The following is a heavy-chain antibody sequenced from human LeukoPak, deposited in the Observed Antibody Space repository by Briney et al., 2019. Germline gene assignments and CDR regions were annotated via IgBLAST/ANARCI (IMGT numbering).Heavy chain of an antibody. V-gene: IGHV3-7*01. J-gene: IGHJ4*02. D-gene: IGHD2-8*01. CDR2: IKQDESEK. CDR3: ARGYCTNGVCYSGGSNY. Sequence: PGGSLRLSCAASGFTFSSYWMSWVRQAPGKGLEWVANIKQDESEKYYVDSVKGRLTISRDNAKNSLYLQMNSLRAEDTAVYYCARGYCTNGVCYSGGSNYWGQGTLVTVSS. CDR1: GFTFSSYW.